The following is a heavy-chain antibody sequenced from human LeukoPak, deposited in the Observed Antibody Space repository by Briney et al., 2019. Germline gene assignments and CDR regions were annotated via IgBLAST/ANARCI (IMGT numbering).Heavy chain of an antibody. Sequence: ASVKVSCKASGYTFTSYDINWVRQAPGQGLEWMGRMNPNSGNTGYAQKFQGRVTITRNTSITTAYMGLSSLRSEDTAVYYCARGRDFWTGYYTDYDYWGQGTLVTVSS. CDR2: MNPNSGNT. D-gene: IGHD3/OR15-3a*01. J-gene: IGHJ4*02. CDR3: ARGRDFWTGYYTDYDY. CDR1: GYTFTSYD. V-gene: IGHV1-8*03.